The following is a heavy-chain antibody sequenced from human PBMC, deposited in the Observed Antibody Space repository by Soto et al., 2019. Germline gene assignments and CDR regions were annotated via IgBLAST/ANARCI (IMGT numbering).Heavy chain of an antibody. CDR3: AKSRYSDSSGDFYDF. V-gene: IGHV3-23*01. CDR1: GFTFSNYA. J-gene: IGHJ4*02. D-gene: IGHD3-22*01. Sequence: EAQLLESGGGLGQPGGSLRLSCAASGFTFSNYAMSWVRQAPGKGLEWVSGIGGRATSAYYADSVKGRFAISRDNSYNTLFLQLNSLRAEDTAVYYCAKSRYSDSSGDFYDFWGQGTLVSVSS. CDR2: IGGRATSA.